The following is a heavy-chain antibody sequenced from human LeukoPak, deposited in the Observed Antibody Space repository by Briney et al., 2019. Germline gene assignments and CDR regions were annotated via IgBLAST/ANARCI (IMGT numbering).Heavy chain of an antibody. CDR2: IKQDGSEK. Sequence: GGSLRLSCAASGFTFSSYWMSWFRQAPGKGLEWVANIKQDGSEKYYVDSVKGRFTISRDNAKNSLYLQMNSLRAEDTAVYYCARDSRYYYYYYMDVWGKGTTVTVSS. CDR3: ARDSRYYYYYYMDV. D-gene: IGHD2-2*01. CDR1: GFTFSSYW. J-gene: IGHJ6*03. V-gene: IGHV3-7*01.